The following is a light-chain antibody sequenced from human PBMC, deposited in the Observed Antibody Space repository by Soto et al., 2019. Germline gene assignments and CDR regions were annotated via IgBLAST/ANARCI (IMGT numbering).Light chain of an antibody. CDR2: EAT. CDR1: QSISNW. CDR3: QHYNGT. V-gene: IGKV1-5*03. J-gene: IGKJ1*01. Sequence: DIQMTQSPSTLSASVRDRVTLTCRASQSISNWLAWYQQKPGKAPKLLIYEATSLESGVTSRFSGSGSGTEFTLTIRSLQADDFATYYCQHYNGTFGQGTKVEIK.